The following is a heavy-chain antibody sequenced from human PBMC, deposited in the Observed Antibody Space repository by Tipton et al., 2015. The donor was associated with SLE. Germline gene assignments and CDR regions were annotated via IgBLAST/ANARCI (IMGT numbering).Heavy chain of an antibody. CDR2: ISYDGSNK. V-gene: IGHV3-30-3*02. CDR3: AKVGGEWLQLDY. CDR1: GFTFSSYA. D-gene: IGHD5-24*01. J-gene: IGHJ4*02. Sequence: SLRLSCAASGFTFSSYAMSWVRQAPGKGLEWVAVISYDGSNKYYADSVKGRFTISRDNSKNTLYLQMNSLRAEDTAVYYCAKVGGEWLQLDYWGQGTLVTVSS.